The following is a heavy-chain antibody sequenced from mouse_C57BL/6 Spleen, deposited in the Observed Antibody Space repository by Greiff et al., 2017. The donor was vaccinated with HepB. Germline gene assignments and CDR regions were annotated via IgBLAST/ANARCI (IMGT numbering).Heavy chain of an antibody. CDR1: GFTFSDYY. CDR3: ARHGYYYFDY. D-gene: IGHD2-3*01. V-gene: IGHV5-16*01. CDR2: INYDGSST. Sequence: EVKLMESEGGLVQPGSSMKLSCTASGFTFSDYYMAWVRQVPEKGLEWVANINYDGSSTYYLDSLKSRFIISRDNAKNILYLQMSSLKSEDTATYYCARHGYYYFDYWGQGTTLTVSS. J-gene: IGHJ2*01.